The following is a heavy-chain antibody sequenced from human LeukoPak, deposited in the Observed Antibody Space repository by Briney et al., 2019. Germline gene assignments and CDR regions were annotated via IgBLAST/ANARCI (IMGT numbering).Heavy chain of an antibody. J-gene: IGHJ3*02. CDR3: ASPATGYSSSWYPDDAFDI. Sequence: SETLSLTCTVSGDSISGYYWSWIRQPPGKGLEWIGSIYYSGSTYYNPSLKSRVTISVDTSKNQFSLKLSSVTAADTAVYYCASPATGYSSSWYPDDAFDIWGQGTMVTVSS. V-gene: IGHV4-39*01. D-gene: IGHD6-13*01. CDR2: IYYSGST. CDR1: GDSISGYY.